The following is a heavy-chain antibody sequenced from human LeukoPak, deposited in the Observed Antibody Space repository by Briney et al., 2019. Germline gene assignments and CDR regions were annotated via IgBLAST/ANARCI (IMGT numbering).Heavy chain of an antibody. D-gene: IGHD3-3*01. CDR2: ISGSGGST. CDR3: AKDFSGSITIFGVFIIPLEFDY. J-gene: IGHJ4*02. Sequence: GGSLRLSCAASGFTFSSYAMSWVRQAPGKGLEWVSAISGSGGSTYCADSVKSRFTISRDNSKNTLYLQMNRLRAEDTAVYYCAKDFSGSITIFGVFIIPLEFDYWGQGTLVTVSS. CDR1: GFTFSSYA. V-gene: IGHV3-23*01.